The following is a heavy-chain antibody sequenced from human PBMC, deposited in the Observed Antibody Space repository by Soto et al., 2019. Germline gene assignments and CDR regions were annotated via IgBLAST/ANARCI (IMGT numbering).Heavy chain of an antibody. Sequence: SETLSLTCAVSGYSISSGYYWGWIRQPPGKGLEWIGTIYHDGTTYYNPSLKSRVTISVDTSRNHFSLKVNSLTAADTAVYSCERGDYNDYQGYLDPWGKGTRVTVPS. CDR1: GYSISSGYY. J-gene: IGHJ5*02. V-gene: IGHV4-38-2*01. CDR3: ERGDYNDYQGYLDP. CDR2: IYHDGTT. D-gene: IGHD4-17*01.